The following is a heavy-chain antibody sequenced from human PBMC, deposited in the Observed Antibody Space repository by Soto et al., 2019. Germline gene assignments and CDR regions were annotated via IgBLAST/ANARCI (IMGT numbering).Heavy chain of an antibody. D-gene: IGHD5-18*01. CDR2: IKTDGSST. Sequence: EVQLVESGGGLVQPGGSLRLSCAASGFTFSDYWFHWVRQAPGKGLVWVSRIKTDGSSTDYADSVKGRFTISRDNAKNTLYLQMNSLSAEDTAVYYCAKREGNTYGLFHWGQGTLVTVSS. CDR1: GFTFSDYW. V-gene: IGHV3-74*01. J-gene: IGHJ4*02. CDR3: AKREGNTYGLFH.